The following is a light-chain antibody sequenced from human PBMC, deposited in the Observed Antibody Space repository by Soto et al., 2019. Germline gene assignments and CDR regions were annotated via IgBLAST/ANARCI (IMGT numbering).Light chain of an antibody. J-gene: IGKJ4*01. V-gene: IGKV3-20*01. Sequence: EIVLTQSPGTLSLSPGERATLSCRASQSVGSNYLAWYQQKPGQAPRLLIYGASSRATGIPDRFSGSGSGTDFTITISRLEPEDFAVYYCQQLFTFGGGTKVEIK. CDR3: QQLFT. CDR1: QSVGSNY. CDR2: GAS.